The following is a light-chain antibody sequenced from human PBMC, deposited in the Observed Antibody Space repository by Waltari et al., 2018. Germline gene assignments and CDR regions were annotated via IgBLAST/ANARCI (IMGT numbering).Light chain of an antibody. Sequence: DIVMTQSPDSLAVSLGERASINCKSSQSILYSSNSKNSLAWYQKKPGQPPKLLIYWASTRESGVPDRFSGSGSGTDFTLTISSLQAEDVAVYYCQQFYNTPLTFGQGTKVEIK. CDR2: WAS. J-gene: IGKJ1*01. CDR1: QSILYSSNSKNS. CDR3: QQFYNTPLT. V-gene: IGKV4-1*01.